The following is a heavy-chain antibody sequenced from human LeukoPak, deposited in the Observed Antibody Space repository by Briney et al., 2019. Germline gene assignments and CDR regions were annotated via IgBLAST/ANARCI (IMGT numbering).Heavy chain of an antibody. Sequence: GGSLRLSCAASGFTFSSYSMTWVRQAPGKGLEWVSSISSSSSYIYYADSVKGRFTISRDNAKNSLYLQMNSLRAEDTAVYYCAKDGGYCSSTSCPPNWFDPWGQGTLVTVSS. J-gene: IGHJ5*02. CDR2: ISSSSSYI. D-gene: IGHD2-2*01. V-gene: IGHV3-21*01. CDR3: AKDGGYCSSTSCPPNWFDP. CDR1: GFTFSSYS.